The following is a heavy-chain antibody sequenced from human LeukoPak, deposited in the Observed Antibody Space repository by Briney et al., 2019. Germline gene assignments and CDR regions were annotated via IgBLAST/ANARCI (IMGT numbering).Heavy chain of an antibody. CDR3: AKGGYYSGWFDP. Sequence: GRSLRLSCAASGFTLDRYAMHWVRQPPGKGLEWVSGISWNSGNIGYADFVKGRFTISRDNAKNSLYLQMNSLRVEDTALYYCAKGGYYSGWFDPWGQGTLVTVSS. D-gene: IGHD3-10*01. CDR1: GFTLDRYA. J-gene: IGHJ5*02. V-gene: IGHV3-9*01. CDR2: ISWNSGNI.